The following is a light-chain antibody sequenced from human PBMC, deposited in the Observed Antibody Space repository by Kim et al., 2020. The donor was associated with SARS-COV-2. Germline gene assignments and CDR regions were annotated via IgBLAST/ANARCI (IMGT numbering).Light chain of an antibody. CDR3: QHYSYRTPWT. CDR2: GAS. Sequence: DIVMTQSPATLSVSPGERATLSCRASQSISNNLAWYQQKPGQAPRLLVYGASTRATGIPTRFSGSGSGTEFTLTISSLQSEDFAVYYCQHYSYRTPWTFGQGTKVDIK. CDR1: QSISNN. V-gene: IGKV3-15*01. J-gene: IGKJ1*01.